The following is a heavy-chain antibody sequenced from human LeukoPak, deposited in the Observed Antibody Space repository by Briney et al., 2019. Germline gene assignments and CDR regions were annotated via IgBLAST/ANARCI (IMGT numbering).Heavy chain of an antibody. J-gene: IGHJ4*02. CDR2: INPSSGGT. Sequence: ASVRVSCKASGYTFTGYYMHWVRQAPGQGLEWMGWINPSSGGTNYAQKFQGRVTMTRDTSISTAYMELSRLRSDDTAVYYCARYIVGAYYFDYWVQGTLVTVSS. CDR3: ARYIVGAYYFDY. V-gene: IGHV1-2*02. CDR1: GYTFTGYY. D-gene: IGHD2-21*01.